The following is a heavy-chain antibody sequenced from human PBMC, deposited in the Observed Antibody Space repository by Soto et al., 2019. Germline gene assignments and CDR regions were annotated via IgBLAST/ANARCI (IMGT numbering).Heavy chain of an antibody. CDR3: ASQPLGIAVAGGDI. CDR1: GGTFSSYA. J-gene: IGHJ3*02. D-gene: IGHD6-19*01. CDR2: IIPLFGTA. Sequence: QVQLVQSGAEVKKPGSSVKVSCKASGGTFSSYAISWVRQAPGQGLEWMGGIIPLFGTANYAQKFQGRVTMTADESTSTADMELSSLRSEDTAVYYCASQPLGIAVAGGDIWGQGTMVTVSS. V-gene: IGHV1-69*12.